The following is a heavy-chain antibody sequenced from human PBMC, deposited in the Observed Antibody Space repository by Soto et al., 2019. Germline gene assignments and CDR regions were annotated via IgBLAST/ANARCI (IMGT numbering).Heavy chain of an antibody. CDR1: GFTFDVFA. D-gene: IGHD6-19*01. V-gene: IGHV3-23*01. CDR2: IRGSRGIT. J-gene: IGHJ4*02. CDR3: AKHAGTSAWFGEASDY. Sequence: GGSLRLSCAASGFTFDVFAMSWVRQAPGKGLEWVSVIRGSRGITYYADSVKGRFTISRDNSRNTLYLQMNSLRVGDTAVYFCAKHAGTSAWFGEASDYWGQGTLVTVSS.